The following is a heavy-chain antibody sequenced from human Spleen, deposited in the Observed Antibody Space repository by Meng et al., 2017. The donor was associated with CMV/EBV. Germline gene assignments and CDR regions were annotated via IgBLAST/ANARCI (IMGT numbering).Heavy chain of an antibody. Sequence: GESLKISCAASGFTFSRYGMHWVRQTPGKGLEWVAFIWYDGSNEYYADSVKGRFTISRDNSKNTLYLQMNSLRAEDTAVYYCAKAIVVVPVAMGRWFDPWGQGTPVTVSS. J-gene: IGHJ5*02. CDR2: IWYDGSNE. V-gene: IGHV3-30*02. CDR3: AKAIVVVPVAMGRWFDP. D-gene: IGHD2-2*01. CDR1: GFTFSRYG.